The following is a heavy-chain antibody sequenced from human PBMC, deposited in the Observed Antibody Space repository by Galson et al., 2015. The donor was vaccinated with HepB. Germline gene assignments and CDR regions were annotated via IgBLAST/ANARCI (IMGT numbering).Heavy chain of an antibody. V-gene: IGHV3-30-3*01. D-gene: IGHD2-2*02. Sequence: SLRLSCAASGITVDTYAMHWVRQAPGKGLEWVALISYDGSNKHYADSVRGRFTISRDNSKNTLYLQMDSLRTEDTAVYYCARDRIAIQCTSTTCYNHWFDPWGQGTPVTVSS. J-gene: IGHJ5*02. CDR1: GITVDTYA. CDR3: ARDRIAIQCTSTTCYNHWFDP. CDR2: ISYDGSNK.